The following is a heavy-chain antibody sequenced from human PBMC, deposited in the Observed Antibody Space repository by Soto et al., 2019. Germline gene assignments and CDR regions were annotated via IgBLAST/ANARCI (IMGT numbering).Heavy chain of an antibody. CDR3: ARGFRYYDFWSGYYPPFFDY. V-gene: IGHV4-34*01. Sequence: SETLSLTCAVYGGSFSGYYWSWIRQPPGKGLEWIGEINHSGSTNYNPSLKSRVTISVDTSKNQFSLKLSSVTAADTAVYYCARGFRYYDFWSGYYPPFFDYWGQGTLVTVSS. D-gene: IGHD3-3*01. CDR1: GGSFSGYY. CDR2: INHSGST. J-gene: IGHJ4*02.